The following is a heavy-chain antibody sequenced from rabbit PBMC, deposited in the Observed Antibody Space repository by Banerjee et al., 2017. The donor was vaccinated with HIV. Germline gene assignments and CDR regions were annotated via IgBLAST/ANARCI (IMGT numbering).Heavy chain of an antibody. Sequence: QSLEESGGDLVKPGASLTLTCTASGFSFSSSYYMCWVRQAPGKGLEWIGYIDPVFGSTYYASWVNGRFTISSHNAQNTLYLQLNSLTAADTATYFCASVYGATSYYTLWGPGTLVTVS. V-gene: IGHV1S40*01. J-gene: IGHJ4*01. D-gene: IGHD8-1*01. CDR2: IDPVFGST. CDR1: GFSFSSSYY. CDR3: ASVYGATSYYTL.